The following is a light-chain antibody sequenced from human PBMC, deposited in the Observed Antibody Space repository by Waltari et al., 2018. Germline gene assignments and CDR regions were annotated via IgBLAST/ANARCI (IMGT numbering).Light chain of an antibody. Sequence: SYYLNQPPSVSVSPGQPSNIACFGDSLAYRFISWYQQKPGQSPILVIYQDSQRPSGIPERFSGSSSGNTATLTVSGTQAMDEADYYCQAWDSTLVIFGGGTKLIVL. V-gene: IGLV3-1*01. J-gene: IGLJ2*01. CDR1: SLAYRF. CDR2: QDS. CDR3: QAWDSTLVI.